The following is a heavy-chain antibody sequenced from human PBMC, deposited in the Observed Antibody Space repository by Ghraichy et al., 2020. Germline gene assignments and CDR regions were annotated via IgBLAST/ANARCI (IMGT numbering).Heavy chain of an antibody. J-gene: IGHJ4*02. CDR1: GFTVSTNY. CDR2: IYSVGST. Sequence: GALRLSCAASGFTVSTNYMSWVRQAPGKGLECVSIIYSVGSTFYADSVKGRFTISRDNSKNTLYLQMSSLRADDTAVYYCARIGSYAFRDWGQGTLVTVSS. V-gene: IGHV3-53*01. CDR3: ARIGSYAFRD. D-gene: IGHD5-18*01.